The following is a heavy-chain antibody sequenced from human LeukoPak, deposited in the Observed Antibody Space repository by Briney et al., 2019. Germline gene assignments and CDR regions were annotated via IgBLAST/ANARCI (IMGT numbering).Heavy chain of an antibody. J-gene: IGHJ4*02. Sequence: GGSLRLSCAASGFTFSSYSMNWVRQAPGKGLEWVSSISSSSSYIYYADSVKGRFTISRDNVKNSLYLQMNSLRAEDTAVYYCARGATTRIDYWGQGTLVTVSS. CDR2: ISSSSSYI. CDR3: ARGATTRIDY. D-gene: IGHD1-26*01. CDR1: GFTFSSYS. V-gene: IGHV3-21*01.